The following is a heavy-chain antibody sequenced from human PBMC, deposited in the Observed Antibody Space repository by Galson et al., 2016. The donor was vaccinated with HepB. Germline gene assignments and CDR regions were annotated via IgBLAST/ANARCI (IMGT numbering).Heavy chain of an antibody. V-gene: IGHV5-10-1*01. D-gene: IGHD3-3*01. CDR1: GYSFTKYW. CDR3: VREARRMTIFGVVDDAFDI. CDR2: IDPSDSYS. J-gene: IGHJ3*02. Sequence: QSGAEVKKPGESLRISCRNSGYSFTKYWISWVRQMPGKGLEWMGRIDPSDSYSNYSPSFQGHVTMSADKSISTAYVQCNSLRASDTAMYYCVREARRMTIFGVVDDAFDIWGQGTMVIVST.